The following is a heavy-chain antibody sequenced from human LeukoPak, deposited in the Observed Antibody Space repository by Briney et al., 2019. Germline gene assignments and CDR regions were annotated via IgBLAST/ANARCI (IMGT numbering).Heavy chain of an antibody. CDR3: ARNYGYGGMDV. CDR2: IYYSGNT. Sequence: SETLSLTCNVSGGSISAYYWSWIWQPPGKGLEWIGYIYYSGNTNYNPSLKSRVTISVDTSKNQFSLKLSSVTAADTAVYYCARNYGYGGMDVWGQGTTVTVSS. D-gene: IGHD5-18*01. CDR1: GGSISAYY. J-gene: IGHJ6*02. V-gene: IGHV4-59*08.